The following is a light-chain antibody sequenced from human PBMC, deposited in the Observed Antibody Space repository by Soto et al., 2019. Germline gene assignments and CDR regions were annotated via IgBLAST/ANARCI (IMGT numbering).Light chain of an antibody. CDR2: DVG. CDR3: SSYTSSSTVV. V-gene: IGLV2-14*03. CDR1: SSDVGGYNY. J-gene: IGLJ2*01. Sequence: QSALTQPASVSGSPGQSITISCTGTSSDVGGYNYVSWYQHHPGKAPKLMIYDVGNRPSGVSNRLSCSKSGNTASLTISGLQAEDEADYYCSSYTSSSTVVFGGGTKLTVL.